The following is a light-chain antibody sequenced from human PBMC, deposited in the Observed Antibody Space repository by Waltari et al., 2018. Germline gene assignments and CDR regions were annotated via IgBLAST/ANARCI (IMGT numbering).Light chain of an antibody. CDR1: SSDIWNYNL. J-gene: IGLJ3*02. CDR3: CSYAGSAVSV. CDR2: DVN. V-gene: IGLV2-23*02. Sequence: QSALTQTATVSGSPGQSITISCSGTSSDIWNYNLVSWYRQHPGKAPTLIIYDVNKRPSGVSNRFSGSKSGNTAFLTISGLQTADKADIFCCSYAGSAVSVFGGGTKVTVL.